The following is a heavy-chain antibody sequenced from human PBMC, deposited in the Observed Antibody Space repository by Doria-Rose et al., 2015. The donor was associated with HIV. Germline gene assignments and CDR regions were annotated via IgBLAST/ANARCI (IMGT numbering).Heavy chain of an antibody. J-gene: IGHJ6*02. D-gene: IGHD3-10*01. V-gene: IGHV1-18*01. CDR3: ARGVGRMDV. CDR1: GYTFSTDA. Sequence: QVQLVQSGAEVKKPGASVKVSCRASGYTFSTDAFSWVRQVPGQGLEWMGWISAYNGNTDYAQKLQGRVTMTTDTPTSTAYMELRSLRSDDTAVYYCARGVGRMDVWGQGTTVTVSS. CDR2: ISAYNGNT.